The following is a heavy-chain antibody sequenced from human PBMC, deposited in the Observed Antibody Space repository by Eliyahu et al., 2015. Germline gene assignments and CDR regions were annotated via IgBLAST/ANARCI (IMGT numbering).Heavy chain of an antibody. CDR2: VSYDGRSK. J-gene: IGHJ4*02. V-gene: IGHV3-30*18. Sequence: QVQLVESGGGVVQPGESLRLXCAASAFHFAPXGMHWARQAPGKGLEGVALVSYDGRSKYYADSVKGRFTISRDNSRNRVYLQMDTVRGDDTALYYCAKDQYSGYDLPDFWGQGILVTVSS. CDR3: AKDQYSGYDLPDF. CDR1: AFHFAPXG. D-gene: IGHD5-12*01.